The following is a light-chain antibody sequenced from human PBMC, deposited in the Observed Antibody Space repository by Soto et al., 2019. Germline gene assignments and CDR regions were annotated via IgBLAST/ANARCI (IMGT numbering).Light chain of an antibody. J-gene: IGLJ3*02. Sequence: QSVLTQPPSVSEAPRQRVTISCSGSSSNIGNNAVNWYQQLPGKAPKLLIYYDDLLPSGVSDRFSGSKSGTSASLAISGLQSEDEADYYCAAWDDSLNGPVFGGATKLTVL. CDR2: YDD. CDR1: SSNIGNNA. V-gene: IGLV1-36*01. CDR3: AAWDDSLNGPV.